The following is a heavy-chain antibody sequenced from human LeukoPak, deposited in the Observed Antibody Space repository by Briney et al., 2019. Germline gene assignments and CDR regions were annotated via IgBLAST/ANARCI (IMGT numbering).Heavy chain of an antibody. V-gene: IGHV3-30*02. CDR2: IRYDGSNK. D-gene: IGHD3-3*01. CDR3: ARDRDFWSGYTDY. Sequence: GGSLRLSCAASGFTFSSYGMHWVRQAPGKGLEWVAFIRYDGSNKYYADSVKGRFTISRDNSKTTVSLEMNSLRAEDTAIYYCARDRDFWSGYTDYWGQGTLLTVSS. J-gene: IGHJ4*02. CDR1: GFTFSSYG.